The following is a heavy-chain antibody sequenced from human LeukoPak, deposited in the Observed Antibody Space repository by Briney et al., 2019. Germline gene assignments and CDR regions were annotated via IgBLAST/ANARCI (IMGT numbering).Heavy chain of an antibody. CDR1: GFTFSSYG. Sequence: GGSLRLSCAASGFTFSSYGMHWVRQAPGKGLEWVAVISYDGSNKYYADSVKGRFTISRDKSKNTLYLQMNSLRAEDTAVYYCARRHGSGSYFFWFDPWGQGTLVTVSS. CDR3: ARRHGSGSYFFWFDP. J-gene: IGHJ5*02. CDR2: ISYDGSNK. V-gene: IGHV3-30*03. D-gene: IGHD3-10*01.